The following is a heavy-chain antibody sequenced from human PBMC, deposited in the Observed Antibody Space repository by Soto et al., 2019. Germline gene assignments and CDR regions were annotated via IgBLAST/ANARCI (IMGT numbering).Heavy chain of an antibody. CDR3: ARRSYYSGWFDP. Sequence: SETLSLTCTVSGGSISSSSYYWGWIRQPPGKGLEWIGSIYYSGSTYYNPSLKSRVTISVDTSKNQFSLKLSSVTAADTAVYYCARRSYYSGWFDPWGQGTLVTVSS. D-gene: IGHD3-10*01. CDR2: IYYSGST. J-gene: IGHJ5*02. CDR1: GGSISSSSYY. V-gene: IGHV4-39*01.